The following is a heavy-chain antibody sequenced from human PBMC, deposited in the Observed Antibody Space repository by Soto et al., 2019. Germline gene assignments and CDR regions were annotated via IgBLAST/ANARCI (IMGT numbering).Heavy chain of an antibody. D-gene: IGHD3-22*01. CDR3: ARADYYDSSGGDY. V-gene: IGHV1-2*04. Sequence: ASVKVSFKASGYTFTGYYMHWVRQAPGQGLEWMGWINPNSGGTNYAQKFQGWVTMTRDTSISTAYMELSRPRSDDTAVYYCARADYYDSSGGDYWGQGTLVTVSS. CDR2: INPNSGGT. J-gene: IGHJ4*02. CDR1: GYTFTGYY.